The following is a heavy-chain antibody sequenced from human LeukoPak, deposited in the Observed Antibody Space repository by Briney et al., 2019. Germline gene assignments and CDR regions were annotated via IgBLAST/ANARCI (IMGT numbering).Heavy chain of an antibody. CDR1: GGSFSNHY. V-gene: IGHV4-59*11. J-gene: IGHJ5*02. CDR3: ARGNYVDWFDP. Sequence: SETLSITSTDSGGSFSNHYWRWIRQPPGKGLEWIGYIYHTGSNNYNPSIKSRVTISVDTSKNHFSLKLSSVTAADTAVYYCARGNYVDWFDPWGQGTQVTVSS. D-gene: IGHD1-7*01. CDR2: IYHTGSN.